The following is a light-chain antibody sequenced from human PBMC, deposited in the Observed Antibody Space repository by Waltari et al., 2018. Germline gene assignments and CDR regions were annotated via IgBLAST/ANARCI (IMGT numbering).Light chain of an antibody. V-gene: IGKV3-11*01. J-gene: IGKJ5*01. CDR3: QQRSNWPPIP. Sequence: EIVLTQSPATLSLSPGERATLSCRASQSVDSYLAWYQQKPGQAPRLLIYDASNRATGIPARFSGSGSGTDFTLTISSLEPEDFAVYYCQQRSNWPPIPFGQGTRLEIK. CDR2: DAS. CDR1: QSVDSY.